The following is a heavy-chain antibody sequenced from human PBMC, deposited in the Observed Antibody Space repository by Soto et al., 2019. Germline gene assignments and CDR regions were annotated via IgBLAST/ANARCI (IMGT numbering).Heavy chain of an antibody. CDR1: GGSFSGYY. V-gene: IGHV4-34*01. CDR2: INHSGST. CDR3: ARVSGSYYYGMDV. Sequence: SETLSLTCAVYGGSFSGYYWSWIRQPPGKGLEWIGEINHSGSTNYNPSLKSRVTISVDTSKNQFSLKVTSVTAADTAVYYCARVSGSYYYGMDVWGQGTTVTVSS. J-gene: IGHJ6*02.